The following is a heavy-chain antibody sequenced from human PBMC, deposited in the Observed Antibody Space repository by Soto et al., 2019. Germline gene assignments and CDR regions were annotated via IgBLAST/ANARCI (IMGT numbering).Heavy chain of an antibody. CDR3: AKEVTMVRGVRTRLLDY. CDR2: ISGSGGST. J-gene: IGHJ4*02. CDR1: GFTFSSYA. D-gene: IGHD3-10*01. V-gene: IGHV3-23*01. Sequence: VQLLESGGGLVQPGGSLRLSCAASGFTFSSYAMSWVRQAPGKGLEWVSAISGSGGSTYYADSVKGRFTISRDNSKNTLYLQMNSLRAEDTAVYYCAKEVTMVRGVRTRLLDYWGQGTLVTVSS.